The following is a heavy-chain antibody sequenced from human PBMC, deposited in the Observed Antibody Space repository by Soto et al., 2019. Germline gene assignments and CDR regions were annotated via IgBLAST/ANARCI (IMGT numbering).Heavy chain of an antibody. Sequence: QVQLVQSGAEVKKPGSSVKVSCKASGGTFSTYTIIWVRQAPGQGLEWMGRILPMLDITNSAQRFQGRVTIPADKSTSTAYLALSSLRSEDTAVYYCTLGSWSAETFDIWGRGTMVTVSS. D-gene: IGHD6-13*01. CDR1: GGTFSTYT. J-gene: IGHJ3*02. CDR3: TLGSWSAETFDI. V-gene: IGHV1-69*02. CDR2: ILPMLDIT.